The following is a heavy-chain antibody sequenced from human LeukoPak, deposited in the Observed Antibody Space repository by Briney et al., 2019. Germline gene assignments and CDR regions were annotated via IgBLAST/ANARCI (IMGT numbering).Heavy chain of an antibody. Sequence: PGGSLRLSCAASGFTFSTYWMTWVRQAPGKGLEWVANIKQDGSEKYHVDSVKGRFTISRDNANKSLYLQMNSLRAEDTAVYYCARDRNTDFWSGYYTNYFDYWGQGTLVTVSS. V-gene: IGHV3-7*01. CDR3: ARDRNTDFWSGYYTNYFDY. CDR2: IKQDGSEK. J-gene: IGHJ4*02. D-gene: IGHD3-3*01. CDR1: GFTFSTYW.